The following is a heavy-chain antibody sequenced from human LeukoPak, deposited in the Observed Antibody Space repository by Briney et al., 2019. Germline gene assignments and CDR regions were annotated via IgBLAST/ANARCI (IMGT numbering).Heavy chain of an antibody. CDR3: ARGGVLKSVDY. CDR2: INHSGST. J-gene: IGHJ4*02. V-gene: IGHV4-34*01. Sequence: PSETLSLTCAVYGVSFSGYYWSWIRQPPGKGLEWVGEINHSGSTNYNPSLKSRVTISVDKSKNQFSQRLSSFPAADTAALYCARGGVLKSVDYWGQGTLVAVSS. CDR1: GVSFSGYY. D-gene: IGHD3-16*01.